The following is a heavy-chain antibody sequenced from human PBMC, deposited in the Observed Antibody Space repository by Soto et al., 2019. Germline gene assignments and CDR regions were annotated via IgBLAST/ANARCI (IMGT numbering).Heavy chain of an antibody. J-gene: IGHJ6*02. CDR3: AGGGRYPKSSSYYGMDV. CDR2: SLPIFGTS. Sequence: QVQLVQSGAEVKKPGSSVKVSCKASGGTFSTYSISWVRQAPGQGLEWMGESLPIFGTSHYAQNFQGRVTITADESTSTVYMELSSLRSDDTAVHYCAGGGRYPKSSSYYGMDVWGQGTTVTVSS. CDR1: GGTFSTYS. D-gene: IGHD1-20*01. V-gene: IGHV1-69*01.